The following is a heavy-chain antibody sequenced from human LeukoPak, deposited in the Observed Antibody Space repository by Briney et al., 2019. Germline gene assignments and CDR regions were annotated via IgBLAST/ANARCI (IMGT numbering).Heavy chain of an antibody. V-gene: IGHV1-18*03. D-gene: IGHD1-1*01. Sequence: ASVKVSCKASGYTFTSYGISWVRQAPGQGLEWMGWISAYNGNTNYAQKLQGRVTMTTDTSTSTAYMELRSLRSDDMAVYYCARVEATGTIWEPLYYYGMDVWGQGTTVTVSS. J-gene: IGHJ6*02. CDR1: GYTFTSYG. CDR2: ISAYNGNT. CDR3: ARVEATGTIWEPLYYYGMDV.